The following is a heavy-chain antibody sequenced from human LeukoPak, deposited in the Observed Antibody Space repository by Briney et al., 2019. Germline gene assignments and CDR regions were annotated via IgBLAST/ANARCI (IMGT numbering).Heavy chain of an antibody. CDR3: ARVEDYAYNY. Sequence: GGSLRLSCAASGFTFSSYAMHWVRQAPGKGLGWVAVISYDGSNKYYADSVKGRFTISRDNSKNTLYLQMNSLRAEDTAVYYCARVEDYAYNYWGQGTLVTVSS. CDR2: ISYDGSNK. J-gene: IGHJ4*02. D-gene: IGHD4-17*01. V-gene: IGHV3-30-3*01. CDR1: GFTFSSYA.